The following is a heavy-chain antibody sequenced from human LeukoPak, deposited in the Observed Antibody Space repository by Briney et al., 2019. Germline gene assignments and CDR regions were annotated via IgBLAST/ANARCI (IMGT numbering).Heavy chain of an antibody. J-gene: IGHJ3*02. D-gene: IGHD3-22*01. CDR3: ARGAGYYYDSSGRDAFDI. V-gene: IGHV1-2*06. Sequence: ASVKVSCKASGYTFTGYYMHWVRQAPGQGLEWMGRINPNSGGTNYAQKFQGRVTMTRDTSISTAYMELSRLRSDDTAVYYCARGAGYYYDSSGRDAFDIWGQGTMATVSS. CDR2: INPNSGGT. CDR1: GYTFTGYY.